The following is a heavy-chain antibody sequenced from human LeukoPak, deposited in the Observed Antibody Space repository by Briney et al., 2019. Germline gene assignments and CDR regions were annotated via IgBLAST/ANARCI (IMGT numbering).Heavy chain of an antibody. CDR3: ARGPLGYCSGGSCYSRLDY. J-gene: IGHJ4*02. Sequence: GGSLRLSCAASGFTFSSYSMNWVRQAPGKGLEWVSYISGSSTTIYYVDSVKGRFTISRDNAKNSLYLQMNSLRAEDTAVYYCARGPLGYCSGGSCYSRLDYWGQGTLVTVSS. D-gene: IGHD2-15*01. V-gene: IGHV3-48*04. CDR2: ISGSSTTI. CDR1: GFTFSSYS.